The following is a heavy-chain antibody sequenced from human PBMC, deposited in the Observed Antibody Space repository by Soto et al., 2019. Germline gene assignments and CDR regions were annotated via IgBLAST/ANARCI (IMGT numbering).Heavy chain of an antibody. CDR2: IIPIFGTA. V-gene: IGHV1-69*01. J-gene: IGHJ5*02. D-gene: IGHD6-19*01. CDR1: GGTFSSYA. Sequence: QVQLVQSGAEVKKPGSSVKVSCKASGGTFSSYAISWVRQAPGQGLEWMGGIIPIFGTANYAQKFQGRVTITADESTNTAYMELSSLRYEDTAVYYGAREGGGRAVWLGPNWFDPWGQGTLVTVSS. CDR3: AREGGGRAVWLGPNWFDP.